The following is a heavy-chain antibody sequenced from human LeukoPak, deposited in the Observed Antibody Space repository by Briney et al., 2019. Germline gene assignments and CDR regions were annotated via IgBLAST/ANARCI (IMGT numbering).Heavy chain of an antibody. J-gene: IGHJ3*02. Sequence: ASAKVSCKASGYTFTSYGISWVRQAPGQGLEWMGWISAYNGNTQYAQELQGRVTMTTDTSTSTAYMDLRSLRSDDTAVYYCARDWNYAYDIWGQGTMVSVSS. D-gene: IGHD1-7*01. CDR2: ISAYNGNT. V-gene: IGHV1-18*01. CDR3: ARDWNYAYDI. CDR1: GYTFTSYG.